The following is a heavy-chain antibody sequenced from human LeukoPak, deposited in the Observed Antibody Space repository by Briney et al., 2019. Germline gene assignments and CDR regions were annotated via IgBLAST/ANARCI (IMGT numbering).Heavy chain of an antibody. J-gene: IGHJ4*02. V-gene: IGHV4-61*02. CDR1: GGSISSGSYY. Sequence: SETLSLTCTVSGGSISSGSYYWSWIRQPAGKGLEWIGRIYTSGSTNYNPSLKSRVTISVDTSKNQFSLKLSSVTAADTAVYYCARGPGSQGGLDTAMALDYWGQGTLVTVSS. CDR3: ARGPGSQGGLDTAMALDY. CDR2: IYTSGST. D-gene: IGHD5-18*01.